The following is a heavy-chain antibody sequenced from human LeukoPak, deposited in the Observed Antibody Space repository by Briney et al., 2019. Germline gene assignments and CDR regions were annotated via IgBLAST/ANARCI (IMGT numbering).Heavy chain of an antibody. V-gene: IGHV3-74*01. CDR2: INTEGRST. CDR3: ARGLSGYASSLGY. D-gene: IGHD6-6*01. CDR1: GFTFSSYW. Sequence: GGSLRLSCAASGFTFSSYWMHWDRHAPGKGLVGVSRINTEGRSTSYAASVRGRFSISRDNAKNTLYLQMNSLRAEDTAVYYCARGLSGYASSLGYWGQGTLVTVSA. J-gene: IGHJ4*02.